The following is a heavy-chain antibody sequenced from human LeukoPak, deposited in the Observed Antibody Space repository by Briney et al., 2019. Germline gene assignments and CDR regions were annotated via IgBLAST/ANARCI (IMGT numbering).Heavy chain of an antibody. CDR2: INPNSGGT. V-gene: IGHV1-2*02. D-gene: IGHD3-16*02. CDR1: GYTFTGYY. J-gene: IGHJ4*02. Sequence: ASVKVSCKASGYTFTGYYMHWVRQAPGQGLEWMGWINPNSGGTNYAQKFQGRVTMTRDTSISTAYMELSRLRSDDTAVYYCARDIRDYVWGSYRYYGYCGQGTLVTVSS. CDR3: ARDIRDYVWGSYRYYGY.